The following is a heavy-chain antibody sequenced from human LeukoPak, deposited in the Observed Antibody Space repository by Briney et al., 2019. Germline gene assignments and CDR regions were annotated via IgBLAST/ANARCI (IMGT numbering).Heavy chain of an antibody. CDR1: GFTFSSYW. Sequence: GGSLRLSCVASGFTFSSYWMHWVRQAPGKGLVWVSRINRDGSSATYADSVKGRFTISRDNAKNTLYLQMNSLRAEDTAVYHCARDPGPAGWFDYWGQGTLVTVSS. J-gene: IGHJ4*02. V-gene: IGHV3-74*01. D-gene: IGHD2-15*01. CDR3: ARDPGPAGWFDY. CDR2: INRDGSSA.